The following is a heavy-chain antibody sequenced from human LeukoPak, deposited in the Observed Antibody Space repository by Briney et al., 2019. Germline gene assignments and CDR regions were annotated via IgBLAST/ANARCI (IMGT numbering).Heavy chain of an antibody. V-gene: IGHV4-59*08. CDR2: IYYSGST. CDR3: ARQGGGFWYFDL. Sequence: TSETLSLTCTVSGGSISSYYWSWIRQPPGKGLEWIGYIYYSGSTNYNPSLKSRVTISVDTSKNQFSLKLSSVTAADTAVYYCARQGGGFWYFDLWGRGTLVIVSS. J-gene: IGHJ2*01. CDR1: GGSISSYY. D-gene: IGHD6-25*01.